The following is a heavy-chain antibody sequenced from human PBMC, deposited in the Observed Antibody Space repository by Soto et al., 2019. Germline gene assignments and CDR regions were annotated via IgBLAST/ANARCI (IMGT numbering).Heavy chain of an antibody. CDR1: GFTFSSYA. J-gene: IGHJ4*02. Sequence: GGSLRLSCAASGFTFSSYAMSWVRQAPGKGLEWVSAISGSGGSTYYADSVKGRFTISRDNSKNTLYLQMNSLRAEDTAVYYCARDASAQWVQLWLHPTFFDYWGQGTLVTVSS. D-gene: IGHD5-18*01. V-gene: IGHV3-23*01. CDR3: ARDASAQWVQLWLHPTFFDY. CDR2: ISGSGGST.